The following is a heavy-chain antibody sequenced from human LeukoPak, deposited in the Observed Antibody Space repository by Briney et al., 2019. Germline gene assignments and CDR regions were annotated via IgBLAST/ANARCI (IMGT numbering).Heavy chain of an antibody. CDR3: ARDPYIAAAGTNGMDV. Sequence: GGSLRLSCAASGFTFSSYAMSWVRQAPGKGLEWVSAISGSGGSTYYVDSVKGRFTISRDNSKNTLYLQMNSLRAEDTAVYYCARDPYIAAAGTNGMDVWGQGTTVTVSS. V-gene: IGHV3-23*01. CDR2: ISGSGGST. J-gene: IGHJ6*02. CDR1: GFTFSSYA. D-gene: IGHD6-13*01.